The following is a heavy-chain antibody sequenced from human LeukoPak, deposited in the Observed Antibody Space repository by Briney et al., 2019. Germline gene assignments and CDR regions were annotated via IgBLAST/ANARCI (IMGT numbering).Heavy chain of an antibody. Sequence: GESLKISRKGSGYSFTSYWISWVRQMPGKGLEWMGRIVPSDSYTNYSPSFQGHVTISADKSISTAYLQWSGLKASDTAMYYCARLSEYYDSSGYYYDFDYWGQGTLVTVSS. CDR3: ARLSEYYDSSGYYYDFDY. CDR1: GYSFTSYW. D-gene: IGHD3-22*01. V-gene: IGHV5-10-1*01. CDR2: IVPSDSYT. J-gene: IGHJ4*02.